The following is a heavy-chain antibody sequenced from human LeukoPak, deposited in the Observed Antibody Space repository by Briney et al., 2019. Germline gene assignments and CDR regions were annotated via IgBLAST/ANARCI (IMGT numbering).Heavy chain of an antibody. V-gene: IGHV3-53*01. Sequence: GGSLRLSCAASGFTVSSNYMSWVRQAPGKGLEWVSVIYSGGSTYYADSVKGRFTISRDNSKNTLYLQMNSLRAEDTAVYYCARGRYFDWLLFPPDWFDPWGQGTLVTVSS. CDR3: ARGRYFDWLLFPPDWFDP. CDR2: IYSGGST. D-gene: IGHD3-9*01. J-gene: IGHJ5*02. CDR1: GFTVSSNY.